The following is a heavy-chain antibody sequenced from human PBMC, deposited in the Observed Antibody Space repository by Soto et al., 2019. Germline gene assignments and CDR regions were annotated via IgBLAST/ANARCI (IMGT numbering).Heavy chain of an antibody. V-gene: IGHV3-33*01. Sequence: PGGSLRLSCAASGFTFSSYGMHWVRQAPGKGLEWVAVIWYDGSNKYYADSVKGRFTISRDNSKNTLYLQMNSLRAEDTAVYYCASRVLRYFDWLPYDAFDIWGQGTMVTVSS. CDR1: GFTFSSYG. D-gene: IGHD3-9*01. CDR2: IWYDGSNK. J-gene: IGHJ3*02. CDR3: ASRVLRYFDWLPYDAFDI.